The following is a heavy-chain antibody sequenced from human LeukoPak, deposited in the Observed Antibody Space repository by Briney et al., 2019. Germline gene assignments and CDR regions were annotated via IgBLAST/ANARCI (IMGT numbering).Heavy chain of an antibody. CDR3: VRGDYDSGSYDY. V-gene: IGHV3-21*01. Sequence: GGSLRHSCAASGLIFSRHSMIWVRQAPGKGLEWVSSISSSSTYIYYADSVQGRFTISRDNAKNSLYLQMNSLRAEDTAVYYCVRGDYDSGSYDYWGQGTLVTVSS. CDR2: ISSSSTYI. D-gene: IGHD3-10*01. CDR1: GLIFSRHS. J-gene: IGHJ4*02.